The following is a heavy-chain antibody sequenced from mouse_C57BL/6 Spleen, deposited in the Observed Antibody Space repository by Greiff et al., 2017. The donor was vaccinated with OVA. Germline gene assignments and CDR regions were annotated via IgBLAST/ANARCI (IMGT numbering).Heavy chain of an antibody. J-gene: IGHJ4*01. CDR3: ARSTLRSLYAMDY. CDR2: INPGSGGT. V-gene: IGHV1-54*01. Sequence: QVQLQQSGAELVRPGTSVKVSCKASGYAFTNYLIEWVKQRPGQGLEWIGVINPGSGGTNSNEKFKGKATLTADKSSSTAYMQLSSLTSEDSAVYFCARSTLRSLYAMDYWGKGTSVTVSS. D-gene: IGHD1-1*01. CDR1: GYAFTNYL.